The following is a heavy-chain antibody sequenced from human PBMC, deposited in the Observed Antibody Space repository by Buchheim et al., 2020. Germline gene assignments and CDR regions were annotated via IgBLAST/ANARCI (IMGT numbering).Heavy chain of an antibody. CDR1: GFTFSSYW. CDR2: IKQDGSEK. CDR3: ARVGGGSCYSSCLDY. D-gene: IGHD2-15*01. J-gene: IGHJ4*02. Sequence: EVQLVESGGGLVQPGGSLRLSCAASGFTFSSYWMSWVRQAPGKGLEWVTNIKQDGSEKYYVDSVKGRFTISRDKAKNSLYLQMNSLRAEETAVYYCARVGGGSCYSSCLDYWGQGTL. V-gene: IGHV3-7*01.